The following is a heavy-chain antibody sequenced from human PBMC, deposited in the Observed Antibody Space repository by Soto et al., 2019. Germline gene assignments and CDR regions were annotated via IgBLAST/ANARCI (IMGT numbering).Heavy chain of an antibody. V-gene: IGHV4-39*01. Sequence: QLQLQESGPGLVKPSETLSLTCTVSGGSISSNSHYWGWIRQPPGKGLEWIGSIFYSGSTYYNPSLKSRVTISVDKSKNQFSLKLSSVTAADTAVYYCARPDIGIAAAGGSDYWGQGILVTVSS. CDR2: IFYSGST. CDR1: GGSISSNSHY. D-gene: IGHD6-13*01. CDR3: ARPDIGIAAAGGSDY. J-gene: IGHJ4*02.